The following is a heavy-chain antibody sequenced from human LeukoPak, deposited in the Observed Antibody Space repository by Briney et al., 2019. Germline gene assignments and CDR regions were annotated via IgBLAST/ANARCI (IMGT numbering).Heavy chain of an antibody. J-gene: IGHJ5*02. V-gene: IGHV4-4*02. Sequence: SRTLSLTCAISGGSFSNGYWWSWVRQSPGKGLEFIGQISRIGTTNYNPSLRSRVSISMDKSQNLFSLNLTSVTAADTAVYYCARETDYSHPNYFDPWGQGTLVTVSS. CDR1: GGSFSNGYW. CDR2: ISRIGTT. CDR3: ARETDYSHPNYFDP. D-gene: IGHD4-11*01.